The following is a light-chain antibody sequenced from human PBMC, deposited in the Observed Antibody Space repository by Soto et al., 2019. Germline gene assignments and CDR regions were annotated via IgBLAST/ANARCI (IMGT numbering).Light chain of an antibody. Sequence: DIQITRSPSSLSASVGDRVTITCQASQDISNYLNCYQQKPGKAPKLLIYDASNLETGVPSRFSGSGSGTDFTFTISSLQPEDFAACYCQQYENLPPFGPGTKVD. CDR2: DAS. CDR3: QQYENLPP. V-gene: IGKV1-33*01. CDR1: QDISNY. J-gene: IGKJ3*01.